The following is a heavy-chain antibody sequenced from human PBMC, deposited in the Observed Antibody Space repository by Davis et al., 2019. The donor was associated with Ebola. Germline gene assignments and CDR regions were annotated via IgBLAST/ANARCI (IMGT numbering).Heavy chain of an antibody. CDR3: AMYYYDSSGYYHFDY. Sequence: ASVKVSCKASGYTFTSYDINWVRQATGQGLEWMGWMNPNSGNTGYAQKFQGRVTMTRNTSISTAYMELSSLRSEDTAVYYCAMYYYDSSGYYHFDYWGQGTLVTVFS. CDR1: GYTFTSYD. CDR2: MNPNSGNT. J-gene: IGHJ4*02. V-gene: IGHV1-8*01. D-gene: IGHD3-22*01.